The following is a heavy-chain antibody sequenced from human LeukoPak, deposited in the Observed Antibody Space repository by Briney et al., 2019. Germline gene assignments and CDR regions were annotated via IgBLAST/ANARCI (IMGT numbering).Heavy chain of an antibody. V-gene: IGHV4-59*01. CDR1: GGSISSYY. D-gene: IGHD5-18*01. Sequence: PSETLSLTCTVSGGSISSYYWSWIRLPPGKGLEWIGFIYYSGSTNYNPSLKSRVTISVDTSKNQFSLKLSSVTAADTAVYYCARWGGGYSYGYWFDPWGQGTLVTVSS. CDR2: IYYSGST. J-gene: IGHJ5*02. CDR3: ARWGGGYSYGYWFDP.